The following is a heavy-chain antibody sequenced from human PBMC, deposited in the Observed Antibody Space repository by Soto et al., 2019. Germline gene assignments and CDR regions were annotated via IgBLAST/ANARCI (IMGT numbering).Heavy chain of an antibody. CDR3: ARRLPEYGPYVFSFDS. CDR2: IYFDGTT. V-gene: IGHV4-39*07. Sequence: QLQLQESGPGLVKPSETLSLICTVSGGSISSSGDFWGWIRQPPGKGLEWIGSIYFDGTTYHSPSLKSRLPIPLTPPKTQSPLKVPSVTAADRAVYYCARRLPEYGPYVFSFDSWGQGALVTVSS. J-gene: IGHJ4*02. CDR1: GGSISSSGDF. D-gene: IGHD3-10*01.